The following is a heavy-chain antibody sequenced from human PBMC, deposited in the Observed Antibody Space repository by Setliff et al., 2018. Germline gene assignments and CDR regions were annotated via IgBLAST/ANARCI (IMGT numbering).Heavy chain of an antibody. CDR1: GFSLSTSLVG. CDR2: IYWNDEK. V-gene: IGHV2-5*01. D-gene: IGHD2-21*01. J-gene: IGHJ4*02. Sequence: SGPTLVNPTQTLTLTCTFSGFSLSTSLVGVGWIRQPPGKALEWLALIYWNDEKRYSPSLKSRLTITKDTSKNQVVLIMTNMDPVDKATYYCAHIAGGGNSPRHDYWGQGTRVTVSS. CDR3: AHIAGGGNSPRHDY.